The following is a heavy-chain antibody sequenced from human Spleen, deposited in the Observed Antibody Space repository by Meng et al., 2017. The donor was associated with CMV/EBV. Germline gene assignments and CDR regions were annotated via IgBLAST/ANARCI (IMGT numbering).Heavy chain of an antibody. V-gene: IGHV1-2*02. Sequence: ASVKVSCKASGYTFTGYYMHWVRQAPGQGLEWMGWINPNNGGTKYAQKFQGRVTMTRDTSNGTAYMELSRLRSDDTAVYYCARVRTEYYGMDVWGQGPRSPSP. J-gene: IGHJ6*02. CDR3: ARVRTEYYGMDV. CDR1: GYTFTGYY. CDR2: INPNNGGT.